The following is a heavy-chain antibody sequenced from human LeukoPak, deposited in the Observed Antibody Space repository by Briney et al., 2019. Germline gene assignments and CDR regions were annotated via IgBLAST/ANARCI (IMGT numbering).Heavy chain of an antibody. CDR1: GFTFSNRW. J-gene: IGHJ4*02. V-gene: IGHV3-7*01. D-gene: IGHD2-2*01. CDR3: ARAAGYCSSISCYSFDY. CDR2: IKQDGSEK. Sequence: GGSLRLSCEGSGFTFSNRWMNWVRRAPGKGLEWVANIKQDGSEKYYVDSVKGRFIIARDNPKNSLYLQMNSLRAEDTAVYYCARAAGYCSSISCYSFDYWGQGTLVTVSS.